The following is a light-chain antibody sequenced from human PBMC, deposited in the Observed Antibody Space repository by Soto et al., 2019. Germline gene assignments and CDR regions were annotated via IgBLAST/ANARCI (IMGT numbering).Light chain of an antibody. Sequence: DIQMTQSPSSVSASVGDRVTITCRASQGISSWLVWYQQKSGKAPKVLIYAASSLQSGVPSRFSGSGSGTDFTLTISSLQPEDFATYYCQQANSFPYTFGQGTKLEIK. CDR1: QGISSW. J-gene: IGKJ2*01. V-gene: IGKV1-12*02. CDR2: AAS. CDR3: QQANSFPYT.